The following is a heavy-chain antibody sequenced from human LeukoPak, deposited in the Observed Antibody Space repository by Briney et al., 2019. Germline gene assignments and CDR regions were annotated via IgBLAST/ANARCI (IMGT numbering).Heavy chain of an antibody. V-gene: IGHV3-30*18. J-gene: IGHJ4*02. D-gene: IGHD6-19*01. Sequence: GGSLRLSCAASGFTFSSYGMHWVRQAPGKGLEWVAVISYDGSNKYYADSVKGRFTISRDNSKNTLYLQMNSLRAGDTAVYYCAKGSAVADFDYWGQGTLVTVSS. CDR1: GFTFSSYG. CDR3: AKGSAVADFDY. CDR2: ISYDGSNK.